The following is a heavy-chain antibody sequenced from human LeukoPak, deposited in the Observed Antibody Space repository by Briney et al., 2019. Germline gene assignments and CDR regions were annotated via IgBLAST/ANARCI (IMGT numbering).Heavy chain of an antibody. Sequence: ASVKVSCKASGYTFTSYDINWVRQATGQGLEWMGWMNPNSGNTGYAQKFQGRVTITRNTSISTAYMELSSLRSEDTAVYYCARAEWPRDFWSGYYTGIGYYYYYMDVWGKGTTVTVSS. J-gene: IGHJ6*03. CDR1: GYTFTSYD. CDR3: ARAEWPRDFWSGYYTGIGYYYYYMDV. CDR2: MNPNSGNT. D-gene: IGHD3-3*01. V-gene: IGHV1-8*03.